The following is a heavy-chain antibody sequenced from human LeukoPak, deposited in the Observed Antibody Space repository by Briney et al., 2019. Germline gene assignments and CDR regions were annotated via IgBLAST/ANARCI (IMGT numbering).Heavy chain of an antibody. V-gene: IGHV3-7*01. J-gene: IGHJ5*02. CDR3: ARYSGSDPGWLDP. Sequence: GLLRLSCAASGFTFSSSWMNWVRQAPGKGLEWVANINPDGSQKDYVDSLKGRFTISRDNAKNSVFLQMNSLRAEDTAVYYCARYSGSDPGWLDPWGQGTLVTVSS. CDR1: GFTFSSSW. CDR2: INPDGSQK. D-gene: IGHD1-26*01.